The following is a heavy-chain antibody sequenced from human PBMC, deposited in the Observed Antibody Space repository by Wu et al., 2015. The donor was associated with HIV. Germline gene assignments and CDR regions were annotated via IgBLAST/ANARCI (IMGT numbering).Heavy chain of an antibody. CDR1: GYNFASYG. V-gene: IGHV1-18*01. CDR3: ARDAPLGLYYYMDV. D-gene: IGHD3/OR15-3a*01. J-gene: IGHJ6*03. Sequence: QAQLVQSAGEMKTPGASVRVSCKASGYNFASYGINWVRQTPGQGLEWMGWIAAYSGNTNQTRGRLTLTTDTSTNTAYMDLRNLRSDDSGVYFXARDAPLGLYYYMDVWGRRDYGRRL. CDR2: IAAYSGNT.